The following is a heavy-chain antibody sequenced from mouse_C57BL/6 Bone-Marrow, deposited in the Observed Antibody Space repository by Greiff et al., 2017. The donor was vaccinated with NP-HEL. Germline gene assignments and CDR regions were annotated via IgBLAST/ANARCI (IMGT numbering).Heavy chain of an antibody. Sequence: DVKLQESGGGLVKPGGSLKLSCAASGFTFSDYGMHWVRQAPEKGLEWVAYISSGSSTIYYADTVKGRFTISRDNAKNTLFLQMTSLRSEDTAMYYCARPGSSFFDYWGQGTTLTVSS. J-gene: IGHJ2*01. D-gene: IGHD1-1*01. V-gene: IGHV5-17*01. CDR1: GFTFSDYG. CDR2: ISSGSSTI. CDR3: ARPGSSFFDY.